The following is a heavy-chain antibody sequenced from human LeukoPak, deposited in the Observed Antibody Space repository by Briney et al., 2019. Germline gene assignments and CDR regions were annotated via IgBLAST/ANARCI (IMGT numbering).Heavy chain of an antibody. CDR3: ARESLSGYYLYRLDYYYYYMDV. CDR2: IKQDGSEK. CDR1: GFTFSSYW. D-gene: IGHD3-22*01. J-gene: IGHJ6*03. Sequence: GGSLRLSCAASGFTFSSYWMSWVRQAPGKGLEWVANIKQDGSEKYYVDSVKGRFTISRDNAKNSLYLQMNSLRAEDTAVYYCARESLSGYYLYRLDYYYYYMDVWGKGTTVTVSS. V-gene: IGHV3-7*01.